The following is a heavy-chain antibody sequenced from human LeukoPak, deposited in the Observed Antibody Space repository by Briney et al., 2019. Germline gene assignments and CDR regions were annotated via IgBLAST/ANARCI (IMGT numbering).Heavy chain of an antibody. CDR3: ARAYYDILTGYYDLGY. D-gene: IGHD3-9*01. CDR1: GGSFSGYY. V-gene: IGHV4-34*01. CDR2: INHSGST. Sequence: PSETLSLTCAVYGGSFSGYYWSWIRQPLGKGLEWIGEINHSGSTNYNPSLKSRVTISVDTSKNQFSLKLSSVTAADTAVYYCARAYYDILTGYYDLGYWGQGTLVTVSS. J-gene: IGHJ4*02.